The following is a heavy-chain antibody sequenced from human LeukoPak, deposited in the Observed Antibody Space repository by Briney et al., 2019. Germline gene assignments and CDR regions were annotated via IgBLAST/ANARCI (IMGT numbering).Heavy chain of an antibody. Sequence: SETLSLTCAVYGGSFSGYYWSWIRQPPGKGLEWIGEINHSGSTNYNPSLKSRVTISVDTSKNQFSLKLSSVTAADTAVYYCARDPIAAAGTRWGQGTLVTVSS. CDR2: INHSGST. J-gene: IGHJ4*02. CDR3: ARDPIAAAGTR. CDR1: GGSFSGYY. V-gene: IGHV4-34*01. D-gene: IGHD6-13*01.